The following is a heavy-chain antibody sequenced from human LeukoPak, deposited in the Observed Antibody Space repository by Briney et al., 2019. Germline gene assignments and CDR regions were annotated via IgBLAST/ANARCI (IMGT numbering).Heavy chain of an antibody. J-gene: IGHJ5*02. V-gene: IGHV4-59*01. D-gene: IGHD1-14*01. CDR1: GGSISSYY. CDR3: ARDRSEIKWKGTSSHNWFDP. CDR2: IYYSGST. Sequence: SETLSLTCTVSGGSISSYYWSWIRQPPGKGLEWIGYIYYSGSTNYNPSLKSRVTISVDTSKNQFSLKLSSVTAADTAVYYCARDRSEIKWKGTSSHNWFDPWGQGTLVTVSS.